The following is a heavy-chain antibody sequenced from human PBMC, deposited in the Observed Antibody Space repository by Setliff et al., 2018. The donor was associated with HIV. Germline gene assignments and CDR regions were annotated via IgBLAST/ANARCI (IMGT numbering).Heavy chain of an antibody. Sequence: ASETLSLTCAVSGGSIDSFSYYWGWIRQTPGKELEWIGNIYHSGSTNYNPSLKSRAAISVDRSKRHFFLKLRSVTAADTAVYYCARQWAERVMDVWGNGTTVTVSS. D-gene: IGHD1-26*01. J-gene: IGHJ6*03. V-gene: IGHV4-39*01. CDR2: IYHSGST. CDR3: ARQWAERVMDV. CDR1: GGSIDSFSYY.